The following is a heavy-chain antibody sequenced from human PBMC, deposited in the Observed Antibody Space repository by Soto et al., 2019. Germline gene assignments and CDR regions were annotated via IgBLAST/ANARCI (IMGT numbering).Heavy chain of an antibody. CDR1: GFAFSAHW. Sequence: GGSLRLSCSASGFAFSAHWMTWVRQTPGKGLEWVANISPEGSTKYYVDSAKGRFTISRDNAKNLLYLQMNSLTVGDTAVYSCVRDHVTPGLYFDKWGQGTLVTVSS. CDR3: VRDHVTPGLYFDK. J-gene: IGHJ4*02. V-gene: IGHV3-7*01. CDR2: ISPEGSTK. D-gene: IGHD2-8*02.